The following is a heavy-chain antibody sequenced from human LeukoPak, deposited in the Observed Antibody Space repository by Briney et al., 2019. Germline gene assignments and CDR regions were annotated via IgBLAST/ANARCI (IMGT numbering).Heavy chain of an antibody. J-gene: IGHJ1*01. Sequence: GGSLRLSCAASGLTVSSNFMSWVRQAPGKGLEWVSIIYSGGGTYYADSVKGRFTISRDNSKNTIYLQINSLRAEDTAVYYCAKAPISNWGSLFENWGQGTQVIVSA. D-gene: IGHD7-27*01. V-gene: IGHV3-53*01. CDR1: GLTVSSNF. CDR3: AKAPISNWGSLFEN. CDR2: IYSGGGT.